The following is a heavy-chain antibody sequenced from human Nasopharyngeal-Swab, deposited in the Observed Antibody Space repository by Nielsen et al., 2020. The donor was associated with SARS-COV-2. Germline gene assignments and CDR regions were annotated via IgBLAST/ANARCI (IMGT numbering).Heavy chain of an antibody. CDR3: AKDRDSGDDSEEYYHYYGMDV. Sequence: GESLKISCAASGFTFRNFAMHWVRQGPGKGLEWVSVISGDNENTYYADSVRGRFTISRDNSKNTLNLQMNNLRAEDTAIYYCAKDRDSGDDSEEYYHYYGMDVWGQGAPVTVS. J-gene: IGHJ6*02. CDR1: GFTFRNFA. D-gene: IGHD5-12*01. CDR2: ISGDNENT. V-gene: IGHV3-23*01.